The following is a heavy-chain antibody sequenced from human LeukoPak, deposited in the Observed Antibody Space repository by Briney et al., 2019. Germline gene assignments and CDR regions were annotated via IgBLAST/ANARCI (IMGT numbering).Heavy chain of an antibody. D-gene: IGHD6-13*01. CDR3: ARDYSSSWYGD. V-gene: IGHV4-4*02. J-gene: IGHJ4*02. CDR1: GGSISSSNW. CDR2: IYHSGST. Sequence: SETLSLTCAVSGGSISSSNWWSWVRQPPGKGLEWIGYIYHSGSTYYNPSLKSRVTISVDRSKNQFSLKLSSVTAADTAVYYCARDYSSSWYGDWGQGTLVTVSS.